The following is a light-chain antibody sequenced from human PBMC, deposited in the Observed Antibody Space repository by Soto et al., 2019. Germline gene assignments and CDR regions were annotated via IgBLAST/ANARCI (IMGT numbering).Light chain of an antibody. CDR2: KAS. J-gene: IGKJ1*01. CDR1: QSISNR. CDR3: QQYDSFPWT. Sequence: DIQMTQSPSTLSASVGDRVTITCRASQSISNRLAWYQQKPGKAPKLLIYKASSLESGVPSTFSGSGSGTEFTLTISSLQPDDFATYYCQQYDSFPWTFGQGTKVDIK. V-gene: IGKV1-5*03.